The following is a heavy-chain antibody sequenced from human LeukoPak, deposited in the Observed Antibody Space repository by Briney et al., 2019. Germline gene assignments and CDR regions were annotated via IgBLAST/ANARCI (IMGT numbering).Heavy chain of an antibody. D-gene: IGHD2-2*01. CDR2: TNYIGST. J-gene: IGHJ5*02. Sequence: ETLSLTCTVSGDSISGTNYYWNWIRQPPGKGLEWIGYTNYIGSTDYNPYLKSRVTISVDSSKNQFSLKLNSVTAADTAVYYCARRSTNWFDPWGQGALVTVSS. V-gene: IGHV4-61*01. CDR3: ARRSTNWFDP. CDR1: GDSISGTNYY.